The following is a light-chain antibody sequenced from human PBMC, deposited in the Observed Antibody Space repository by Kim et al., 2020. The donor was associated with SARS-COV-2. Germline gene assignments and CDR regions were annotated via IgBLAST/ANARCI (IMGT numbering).Light chain of an antibody. CDR3: QQLIRYPIT. CDR1: QDINNI. Sequence: AAVGDRVTITCRASQDINNILAWYQQKPGKAPKLLITAASSLESGVPSRFSGSGSGTHFTLTINSLQLEDFATYFCQQLIRYPITFGQGTRLEIK. V-gene: IGKV1-13*02. CDR2: AAS. J-gene: IGKJ5*01.